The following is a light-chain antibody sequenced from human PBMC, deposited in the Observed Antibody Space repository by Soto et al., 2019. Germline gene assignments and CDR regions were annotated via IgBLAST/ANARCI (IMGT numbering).Light chain of an antibody. V-gene: IGLV2-14*01. CDR2: DVS. J-gene: IGLJ2*01. CDR3: SSYTSSNTLVV. Sequence: QSVLTQPASVSGSPGQSITISCTGTSSAVGGYNYVSWYQQHPGKAPKLMIYDVSNRPSGVSNRFSGSKSGNTASLTISGLQAEDEADYYCSSYTSSNTLVVFGGGTKLTVL. CDR1: SSAVGGYNY.